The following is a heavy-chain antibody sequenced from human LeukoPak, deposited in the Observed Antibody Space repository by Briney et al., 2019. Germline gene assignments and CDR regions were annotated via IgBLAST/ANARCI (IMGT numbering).Heavy chain of an antibody. V-gene: IGHV4-30-4*07. CDR2: IYYSGST. D-gene: IGHD3-9*01. J-gene: IGHJ4*02. CDR3: ARVMGDYDILTGYYVQHFDY. CDR1: GGSISSGGYS. Sequence: KPSQTLSLTCAVSGGSISSGGYSWSWIRQPPGKGLEWIGYIYYSGSTNYNPSLKSRVTISVDTSKNQFSLKLSSVTAADTAVYYCARVMGDYDILTGYYVQHFDYWGQGTLVTVSS.